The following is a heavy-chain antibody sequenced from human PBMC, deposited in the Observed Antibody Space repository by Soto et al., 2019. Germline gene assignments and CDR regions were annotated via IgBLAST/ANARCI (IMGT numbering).Heavy chain of an antibody. D-gene: IGHD2-2*01. Sequence: EVQLVQSGAEVKKPGESLRISCKGSGYSFTSYWISWVRQMPGKGLEWMGRIDPSDSYTNYSPSFQGHVTISADKSISTAYLQWSSLKASDTAMYYCARVVGVPAADLNFDYWGQGTLVTVSS. CDR2: IDPSDSYT. CDR3: ARVVGVPAADLNFDY. CDR1: GYSFTSYW. V-gene: IGHV5-10-1*01. J-gene: IGHJ4*02.